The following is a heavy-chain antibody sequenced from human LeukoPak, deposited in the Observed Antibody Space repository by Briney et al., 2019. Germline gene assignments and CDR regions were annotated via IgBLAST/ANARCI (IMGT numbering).Heavy chain of an antibody. D-gene: IGHD1-26*01. J-gene: IGHJ4*02. V-gene: IGHV4-4*07. Sequence: SETLSLTCTVSGGSISSYYWSWIRQPAGKRLEWIGRIYSSGSTNYNPSLKSRVSLSVDTSRNQFSLKVNSVTAADTAVYYCARMYSGTYGGIDYWGQGTLVTVSS. CDR2: IYSSGST. CDR3: ARMYSGTYGGIDY. CDR1: GGSISSYY.